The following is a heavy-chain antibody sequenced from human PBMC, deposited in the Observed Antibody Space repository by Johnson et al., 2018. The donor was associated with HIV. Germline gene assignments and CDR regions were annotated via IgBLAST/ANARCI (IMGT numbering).Heavy chain of an antibody. CDR1: GFTFSSYW. V-gene: IGHV3-7*05. CDR3: ARDGVAAAGTISDAFDI. CDR2: IKQDGSEK. J-gene: IGHJ3*02. D-gene: IGHD6-13*01. Sequence: VKLVESGGGLVQPGGSLRLSCAASGFTFSSYWMSWVRQAPGKGLEWVANIKQDGSEKYYVDSVKGRFTISRDNAKNSLYLQMNSLRAEDTAVYYCARDGVAAAGTISDAFDIWGQGTMVTVSS.